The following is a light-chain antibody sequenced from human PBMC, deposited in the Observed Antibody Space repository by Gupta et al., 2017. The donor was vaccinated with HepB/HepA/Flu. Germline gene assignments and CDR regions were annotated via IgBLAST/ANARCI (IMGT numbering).Light chain of an antibody. CDR1: NIGSKS. CDR3: QVWESSSDYPVV. J-gene: IGLJ2*01. V-gene: IGLV3-21*01. Sequence: SSVLTQPPSVSVAPGKTARITCGGNNIGSKSVHWYQQKPGQAPVLVIYYDSDRPSGSPERFSGSNSGNTATLTISRVEAGDEADYYCQVWESSSDYPVVFGGGTKLTVL. CDR2: YDS.